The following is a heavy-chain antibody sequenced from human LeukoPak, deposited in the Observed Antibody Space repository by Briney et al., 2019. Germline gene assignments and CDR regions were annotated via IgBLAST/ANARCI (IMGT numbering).Heavy chain of an antibody. J-gene: IGHJ1*01. CDR2: ISYDGSNK. CDR1: GFTFSSYG. V-gene: IGHV3-30*18. Sequence: GRSLRLSCAASGFTFSSYGMHWVRQAPGKGLEWVAVISYDGSNKYYADSVKGRFTISRDNSKNTLYLQMNSLRAEDTAVYYCAKDRSSGCPEYFQHWGKGTLVTVSS. D-gene: IGHD6-19*01. CDR3: AKDRSSGCPEYFQH.